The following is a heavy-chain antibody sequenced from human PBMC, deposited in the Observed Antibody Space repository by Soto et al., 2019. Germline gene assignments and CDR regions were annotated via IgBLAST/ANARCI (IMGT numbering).Heavy chain of an antibody. CDR2: IYYSGST. CDR3: ARMIYDYVWGSYLQYYFDY. CDR1: GGSISSYY. Sequence: SETLSLTCTVSGGSISSYYWSWIRQPPGKGLEWIGYIYYSGSTNYNPSLKSRVTISVDTSKNQFSLKLSSVTAADTAVYYRARMIYDYVWGSYLQYYFDYWGQGTLVTVSS. D-gene: IGHD3-16*02. J-gene: IGHJ4*02. V-gene: IGHV4-59*01.